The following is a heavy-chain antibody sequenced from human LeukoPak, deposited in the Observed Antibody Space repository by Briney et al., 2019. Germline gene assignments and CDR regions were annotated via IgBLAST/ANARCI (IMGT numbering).Heavy chain of an antibody. CDR1: GFTLSSNY. V-gene: IGHV3-53*01. CDR3: ARGRSGVVIFRVDHGMDV. J-gene: IGHJ6*02. Sequence: GGSLRLSCAASGFTLSSNYMSWVRQAPGKGLECVSVIYSDAATYYADSVKGRFIISRDNSKNTLYLQMNSLRAEDTAVYYCARGRSGVVIFRVDHGMDVWGQGTTVTVSS. D-gene: IGHD3-3*01. CDR2: IYSDAAT.